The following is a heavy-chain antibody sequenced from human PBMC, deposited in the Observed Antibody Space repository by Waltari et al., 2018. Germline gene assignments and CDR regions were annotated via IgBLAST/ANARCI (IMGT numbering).Heavy chain of an antibody. J-gene: IGHJ4*02. CDR2: SRNKPRNYVT. V-gene: IGHV3-72*01. CDR1: GFSFSDHD. Sequence: EVQLVDSGGTLVQPGGSLRLSCAASGFSFSDHDMDWVRQTPDKRLEWVGRSRNKPRNYVTEYAASVKGRFNIFRDDSKDSLYLQMNSLKIEDTAVYYCARDLDGDSNLDYWGQGTLVAVS. CDR3: ARDLDGDSNLDY.